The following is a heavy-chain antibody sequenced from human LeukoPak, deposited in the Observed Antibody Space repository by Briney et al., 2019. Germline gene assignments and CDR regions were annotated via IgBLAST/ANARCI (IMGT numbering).Heavy chain of an antibody. CDR2: IYYGGST. D-gene: IGHD3-22*01. V-gene: IGHV4-59*01. J-gene: IGHJ4*02. CDR1: GASLSSYF. Sequence: PSETLSLTCTVSGASLSSYFWSWIRQPPGKGLEYIGYIYYGGSTNYNPSLKSRVTISIDTSENQFSLKLNSVTAADTAVYYCARGGDMSGTIIDYWGQGTLVTVSS. CDR3: ARGGDMSGTIIDY.